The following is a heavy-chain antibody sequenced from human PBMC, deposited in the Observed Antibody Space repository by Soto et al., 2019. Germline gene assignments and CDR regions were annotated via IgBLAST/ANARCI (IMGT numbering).Heavy chain of an antibody. D-gene: IGHD5-12*01. CDR3: ARAIVVTIGGMDV. CDR2: IYYSGST. V-gene: IGHV4-30-4*01. J-gene: IGHJ6*02. Sequence: SETLSLTXTVSGGSISSADYYWSWVRQPPGKGLEWIGYIYYSGSTFFNPSLKSRVTISKDTSRNQFSLRLNSVTAADTAVYYCARAIVVTIGGMDVWGQGTTVTVSS. CDR1: GGSISSADYY.